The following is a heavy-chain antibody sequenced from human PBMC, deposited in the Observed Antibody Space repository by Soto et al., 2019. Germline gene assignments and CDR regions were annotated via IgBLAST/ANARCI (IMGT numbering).Heavy chain of an antibody. J-gene: IGHJ4*02. CDR1: GFSFNNYG. CDR3: ARCAWLRTVPDYFDY. CDR2: ISNDGSDK. Sequence: PGGSLRLSCAASGFSFNNYGMNWVRQAPGKGLEWVAVISNDGSDKYYADSVKGRFTISRDNSDNTLYLQMNSLRGEDTAVYYCARCAWLRTVPDYFDYWGQGTLVNVSS. D-gene: IGHD5-12*01. V-gene: IGHV3-30*03.